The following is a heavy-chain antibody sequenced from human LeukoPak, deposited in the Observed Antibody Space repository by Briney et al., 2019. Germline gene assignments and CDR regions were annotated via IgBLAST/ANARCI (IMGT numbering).Heavy chain of an antibody. CDR3: ARVRTDGDPHFDY. CDR2: IYYSGST. D-gene: IGHD4-17*01. J-gene: IGHJ4*02. V-gene: IGHV4-59*01. CDR1: GGSISSYY. Sequence: SETLSLTCTVSGGSISSYYWSWIRQPPGKGLEWIGYIYYSGSTNYNPSLKSRVTISVDTSKNQFSLKLSSVTAADTAVYYCARVRTDGDPHFDYWGQGTLVTVSS.